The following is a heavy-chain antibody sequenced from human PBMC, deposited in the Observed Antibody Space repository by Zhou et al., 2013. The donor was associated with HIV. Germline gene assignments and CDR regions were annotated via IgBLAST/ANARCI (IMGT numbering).Heavy chain of an antibody. CDR2: IIPIFGTA. V-gene: IGHV1-69*05. D-gene: IGHD3-3*01. J-gene: IGHJ6*03. Sequence: QVQLVQSGAEVKKPGSSVKVSCKASGGTFSSYAISWVRQAPGQGLEWMGGIIPIFGTANYAQKFQGRVTITTDESTSTAYMELSSLRSEDTAVYYCAREVKHYDFWSGYPEDYYYYMDVWGKGTTVTVSS. CDR3: AREVKHYDFWSGYPEDYYYYMDV. CDR1: GGTFSSYA.